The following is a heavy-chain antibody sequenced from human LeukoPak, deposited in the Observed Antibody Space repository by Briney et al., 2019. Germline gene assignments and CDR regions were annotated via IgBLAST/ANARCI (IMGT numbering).Heavy chain of an antibody. V-gene: IGHV1-18*01. CDR3: ARDYYDSSGPWGFDP. D-gene: IGHD3-22*01. J-gene: IGHJ5*02. Sequence: GSVKVSCKASGYTFTSYGISWVRQAPGQGLEWMGWISAYSGNTNYAQKLQGRVTMTTDTSTSTAYMELRSLRSDDTAVYYCARDYYDSSGPWGFDPWGQGTLVTVSS. CDR2: ISAYSGNT. CDR1: GYTFTSYG.